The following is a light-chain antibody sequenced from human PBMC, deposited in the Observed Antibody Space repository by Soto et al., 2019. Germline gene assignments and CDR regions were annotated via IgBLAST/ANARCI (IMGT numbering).Light chain of an antibody. CDR1: QSVSRSY. V-gene: IGKV3-20*01. J-gene: IGKJ4*01. CDR2: GAS. Sequence: EIVLTQSPGTLSFSQGERATLSGRAIQSVSRSYLAGYPQKPGRAPGLLIYGASSRATGIPDRFSGSGSGTDFTLTISRLEPEDFAVYYCQHYGSLVLTFGGGTKVEIK. CDR3: QHYGSLVLT.